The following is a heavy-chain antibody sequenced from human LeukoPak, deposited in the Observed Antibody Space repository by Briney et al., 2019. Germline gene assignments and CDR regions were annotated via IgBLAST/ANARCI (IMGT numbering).Heavy chain of an antibody. J-gene: IGHJ6*03. D-gene: IGHD3-22*01. CDR1: GGSFSGYY. CDR3: ARVRYYYDSSGYYPNPNYYYYYMDV. CDR2: INHSGRT. Sequence: PSETLSLTCAVYGGSFSGYYWSWIRQPPRNGREWVGEINHSGRTNYNPSLKSQVSISVDTSKNQFSLKLSSVTAADTAVYYCARVRYYYDSSGYYPNPNYYYYYMDVWGKGTTVTVSS. V-gene: IGHV4-34*01.